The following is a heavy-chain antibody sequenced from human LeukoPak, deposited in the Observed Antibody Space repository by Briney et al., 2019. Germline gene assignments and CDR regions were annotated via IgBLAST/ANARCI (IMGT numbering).Heavy chain of an antibody. J-gene: IGHJ5*02. CDR2: IDWDDDK. V-gene: IGHV2-70*11. CDR3: VQSLVQLQRLALGRRKKTPNSNWFDP. D-gene: IGHD1-1*01. CDR1: GFSLSTSGMC. Sequence: RKSGPTLVNPTQTLTLTCTFSGFSLSTSGMCVSWIRQPPGKALEWLARIDWDDDKYYSTSLKTRLTISKDTSKNQVVLTMTNMDPVDTATYYCVQSLVQLQRLALGRRKKTPNSNWFDPWGQGTLVTVSS.